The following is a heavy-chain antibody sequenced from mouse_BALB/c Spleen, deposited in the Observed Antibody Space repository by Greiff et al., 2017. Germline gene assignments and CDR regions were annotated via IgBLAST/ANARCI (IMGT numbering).Heavy chain of an antibody. CDR1: GFSLTSYG. CDR2: IWSDGST. D-gene: IGHD1-1*01. J-gene: IGHJ4*01. Sequence: VQLQESGPDLVAPSQSLSITCTVSGFSLTSYGVHWVRQPPGKGLEWLVVIWSDGSTTYNSALKSRLSISKDNSKSQVFLKMNSLQTDDTAMYYCARHIYYYGSNAMDYWGQGTSVTGSS. V-gene: IGHV2-6-2*01. CDR3: ARHIYYYGSNAMDY.